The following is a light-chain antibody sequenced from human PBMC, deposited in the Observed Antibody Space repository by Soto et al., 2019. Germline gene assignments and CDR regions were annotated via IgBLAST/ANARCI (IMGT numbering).Light chain of an antibody. V-gene: IGKV4-1*01. Sequence: DIVMTQSPDSLAVSLGERATINCKSSQSVLYSSNNKNYLAWYQQKPGQPPRLLIYWASARESGVPDRFSGSWSETDFTLTISSLQAEDVAVYSCQQYYRTPRTFGQGTNVEIK. J-gene: IGKJ1*01. CDR1: QSVLYSSNNKNY. CDR2: WAS. CDR3: QQYYRTPRT.